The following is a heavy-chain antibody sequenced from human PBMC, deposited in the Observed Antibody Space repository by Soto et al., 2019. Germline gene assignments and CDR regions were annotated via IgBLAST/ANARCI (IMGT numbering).Heavy chain of an antibody. D-gene: IGHD3-10*01. CDR3: AKRPFPEGLHGALGAFDI. V-gene: IGHV3-23*01. J-gene: IGHJ3*02. Sequence: EVQVLESGGGLVQPGGSLRLSCAASGFTFNIYAMSWVRQAPGKGLEWVSDISGSGGSTYYADSVKGRFTISRDNSKNALYVQMNSLRAEDTAVYYCAKRPFPEGLHGALGAFDIWGQGTMVTVSS. CDR1: GFTFNIYA. CDR2: ISGSGGST.